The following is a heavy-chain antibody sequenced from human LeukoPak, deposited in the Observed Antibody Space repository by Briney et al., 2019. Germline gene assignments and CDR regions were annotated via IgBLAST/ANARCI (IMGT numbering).Heavy chain of an antibody. Sequence: SGGSLRLSCAASGFTFSSYAMSWVRQAPGKGLEWVSAISGSGGSTYYADSVKGRFTISRDNSKNTLYLQMNSLRAEDTAVYYCAKGTFDSFGELSLFDYWGQGTLVTVSS. J-gene: IGHJ4*02. D-gene: IGHD3-10*01. CDR3: AKGTFDSFGELSLFDY. CDR2: ISGSGGST. V-gene: IGHV3-23*01. CDR1: GFTFSSYA.